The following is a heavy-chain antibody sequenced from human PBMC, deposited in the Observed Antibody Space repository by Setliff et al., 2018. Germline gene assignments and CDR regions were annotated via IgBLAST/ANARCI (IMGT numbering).Heavy chain of an antibody. D-gene: IGHD5-18*01. V-gene: IGHV3-21*01. J-gene: IGHJ5*01. CDR2: FSSRNDYI. CDR1: GGTFSDYY. Sequence: PSETLSLTCAAYGGTFSDYYWTWIRQPPGKGLEWVASFSSRNDYIYHADSVKGRFTISRDNAKTSLYLQMDSLRVEDTAVYFCARSPGWIPWFDSWGQGTLVTV. CDR3: ARSPGWIPWFDS.